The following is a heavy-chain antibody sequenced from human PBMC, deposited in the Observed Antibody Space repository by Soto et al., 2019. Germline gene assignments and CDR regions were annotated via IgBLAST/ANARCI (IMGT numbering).Heavy chain of an antibody. V-gene: IGHV4-34*12. J-gene: IGHJ5*02. CDR1: GGSFIGYY. CDR2: IIPTGST. D-gene: IGHD3-16*02. CDR3: SRANGLRLGELSWGGPNWFDP. Sequence: SETLSLTCAVYGGSFIGYYWSWIRQPPGKGLECIGEIIPTGSTNYNPSFKIRVTILIDTSKNQFSLKLSSVTAAYTAMYYCSRANGLRLGELSWGGPNWFDPWGQGTLVTVSS.